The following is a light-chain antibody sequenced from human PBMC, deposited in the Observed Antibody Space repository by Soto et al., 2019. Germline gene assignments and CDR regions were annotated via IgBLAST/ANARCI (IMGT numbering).Light chain of an antibody. V-gene: IGKV3D-20*02. J-gene: IGKJ5*01. Sequence: EIVLTQSAGTLSLSPGERATLSCRASQSVSNNYLAWYQQKPGQAPRLLIYGASNRATGIPDRFSGSGSGTDFTLTISRLEPEDFAVYYCQQRSNWPPFTFGQGRRPEIK. CDR2: GAS. CDR1: QSVSNNY. CDR3: QQRSNWPPFT.